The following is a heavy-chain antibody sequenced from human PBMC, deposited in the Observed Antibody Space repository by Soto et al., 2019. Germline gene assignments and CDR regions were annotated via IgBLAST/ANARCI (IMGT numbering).Heavy chain of an antibody. CDR2: IYYSGST. CDR1: GGSISSYY. J-gene: IGHJ1*01. V-gene: IGHV4-59*01. Sequence: SETLSLTCTVSGGSISSYYWSWIRQPPGKGLEWIGYIYYSGSTNYNPSLKSRVTISVDTSKNQFSLKLSSVTAADTAVYYCALTTSYYDILTGYYKGAGYFQHWGQGTLVTVSS. CDR3: ALTTSYYDILTGYYKGAGYFQH. D-gene: IGHD3-9*01.